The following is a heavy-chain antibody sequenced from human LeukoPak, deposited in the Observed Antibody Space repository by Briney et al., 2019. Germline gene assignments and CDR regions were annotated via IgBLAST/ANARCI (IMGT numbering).Heavy chain of an antibody. CDR1: GFTFSSYA. Sequence: GGSLRLSCAASGFTFSSYAMHWVRQAPGKGLEWVAVISYDGSNKYYADSVRGRFTISRDNSRNTLHLQMNSLRAEDTAVYSCAKASLRYFDWFSDYWGQGTLVTVSS. CDR3: AKASLRYFDWFSDY. J-gene: IGHJ4*02. CDR2: ISYDGSNK. V-gene: IGHV3-30*18. D-gene: IGHD3-9*01.